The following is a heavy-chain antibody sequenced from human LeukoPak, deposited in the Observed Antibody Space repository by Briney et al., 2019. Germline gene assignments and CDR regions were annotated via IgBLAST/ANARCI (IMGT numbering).Heavy chain of an antibody. J-gene: IGHJ4*02. Sequence: GGSLRLSCAASGFTFSSYGMHWVRQAPGKGLEWVAVISYDGSNKYYADSVKGRVTISRDNSKNTLYLQMNSLRAEDTAVYYCAKGFGRATGGYYFDYWGQGTLVTVSS. V-gene: IGHV3-30*18. D-gene: IGHD5-12*01. CDR2: ISYDGSNK. CDR3: AKGFGRATGGYYFDY. CDR1: GFTFSSYG.